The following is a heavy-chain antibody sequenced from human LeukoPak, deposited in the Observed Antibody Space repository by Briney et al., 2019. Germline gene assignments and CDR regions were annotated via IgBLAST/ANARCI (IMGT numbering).Heavy chain of an antibody. J-gene: IGHJ3*02. CDR2: INSDGSST. D-gene: IGHD2-8*01. CDR3: ASSNGYSAFDI. Sequence: GGSLRLSCAASGFTFSSYWMHWVRQAPGKGLVWVSRINSDGSSTSYADSVKGRFTISRDNAKNTLYLQMNSLRAEDTAVYYCASSNGYSAFDIWGQGTMVTVSS. V-gene: IGHV3-74*01. CDR1: GFTFSSYW.